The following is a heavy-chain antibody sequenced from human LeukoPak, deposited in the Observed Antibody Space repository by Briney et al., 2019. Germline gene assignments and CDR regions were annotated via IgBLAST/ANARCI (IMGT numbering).Heavy chain of an antibody. V-gene: IGHV3-23*01. D-gene: IGHD2-2*01. CDR2: ISNTGGGT. J-gene: IGHJ4*02. CDR3: AKVVQSLGYCSTCLRHFDY. Sequence: PGGSLRLSCAASGFSFGDYAMSWVRQGPGKGLEWVSAISNTGGGTYYADSVKGRFTIPRDNSKNTLYVQMNSLRAEDTAVYYCAKVVQSLGYCSTCLRHFDYWGQGTLVTVSS. CDR1: GFSFGDYA.